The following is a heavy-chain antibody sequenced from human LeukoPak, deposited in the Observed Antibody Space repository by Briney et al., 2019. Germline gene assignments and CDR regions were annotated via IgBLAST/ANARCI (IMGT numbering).Heavy chain of an antibody. V-gene: IGHV3-7*05. D-gene: IGHD4-11*01. CDR3: ARDLDRHDYSANDY. J-gene: IGHJ4*02. CDR1: GFTLSRYW. Sequence: GGSLRLSCAASGFTLSRYWMTWVRHAPGKGLEWVANIKQDGTEKYYVDSVEGRFAISRDNPKNSLYLQMNSLRAEDTAVYYCARDLDRHDYSANDYWGQGTLVTVSS. CDR2: IKQDGTEK.